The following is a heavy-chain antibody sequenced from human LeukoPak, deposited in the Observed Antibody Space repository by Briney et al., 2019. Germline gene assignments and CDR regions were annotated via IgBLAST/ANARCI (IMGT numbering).Heavy chain of an antibody. J-gene: IGHJ6*03. CDR3: ARWYDYGDYVSSYYYYYMDV. CDR1: GFTFSSYS. V-gene: IGHV3-21*01. CDR2: ISSSSSYI. Sequence: PGGSLRLSCAASGFTFSSYSMNWVRQAPGKGLEWVSSISSSSSYIYYADSVKGRFTISRDNAENSLYLQMNSLRAEDTAVYYCARWYDYGDYVSSYYYYYMDVWGKGTTVTVSS. D-gene: IGHD4-17*01.